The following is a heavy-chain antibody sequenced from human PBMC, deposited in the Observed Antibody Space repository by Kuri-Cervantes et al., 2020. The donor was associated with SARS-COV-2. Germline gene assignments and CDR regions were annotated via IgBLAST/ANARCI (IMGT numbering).Heavy chain of an antibody. CDR1: GFTFSNAW. Sequence: GGSLRLSCAASGFTFSNAWMNWVRQAPGKGLEWVGRIKSKTDGGTTDYAAPVKGRFTISRDDSKNTLYLQMNSLKTEDTAVYYCTTVGTGYSYGFDYYGMDVRGQGTTVTVSS. V-gene: IGHV3-15*07. D-gene: IGHD5-18*01. CDR2: IKSKTDGGTT. CDR3: TTVGTGYSYGFDYYGMDV. J-gene: IGHJ6*02.